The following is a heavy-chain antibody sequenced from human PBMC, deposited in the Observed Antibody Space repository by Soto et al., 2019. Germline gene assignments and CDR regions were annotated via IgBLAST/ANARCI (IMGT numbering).Heavy chain of an antibody. J-gene: IGHJ6*02. V-gene: IGHV4-4*02. CDR2: IYHSGST. CDR3: ARAHSSSWYYYYGMDV. Sequence: NPSETLSLTCAVSGGSISSSNWWSWVRQPPGKGLEWIGEIYHSGSTNYNPSLKSRVTISVDKSKNQFSLKLSSVTAADTAVYYCARAHSSSWYYYYGMDVWGQGTTVTV. CDR1: GGSISSSNW. D-gene: IGHD6-13*01.